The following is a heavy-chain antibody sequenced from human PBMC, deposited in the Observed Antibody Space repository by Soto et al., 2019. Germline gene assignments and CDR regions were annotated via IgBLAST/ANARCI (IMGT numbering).Heavy chain of an antibody. CDR2: INPNSGGT. CDR1: GYTFTGYY. V-gene: IGHV1-2*04. D-gene: IGHD2-15*01. CDR3: ARVVGRYCTGGSCYSGWFDP. Sequence: GASVKVSCKASGYTFTGYYMHWVRQAPGQGLEWMGWINPNSGGTNYAQKFQGWVTMTRDTSISTAYMELSSLRSDDTAVYYCARVVGRYCTGGSCYSGWFDPWGQGTLVTVSS. J-gene: IGHJ5*02.